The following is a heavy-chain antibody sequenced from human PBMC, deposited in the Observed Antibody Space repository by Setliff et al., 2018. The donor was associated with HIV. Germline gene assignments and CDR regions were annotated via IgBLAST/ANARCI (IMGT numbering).Heavy chain of an antibody. J-gene: IGHJ4*02. Sequence: GASVKVSCKASGGTFSSYAISWVRQAPGQGLEWMGGIIPILGIANYAQKFQGRVTITADKSTSTAYMELSSLRSGDTAVYYCARVGFSSRHTGDFFDSWGQGTLVTVS. V-gene: IGHV1-69*10. CDR1: GGTFSSYA. CDR3: ARVGFSSRHTGDFFDS. D-gene: IGHD5-18*01. CDR2: IIPILGIA.